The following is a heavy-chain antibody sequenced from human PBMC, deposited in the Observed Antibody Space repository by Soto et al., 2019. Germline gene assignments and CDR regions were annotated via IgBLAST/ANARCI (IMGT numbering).Heavy chain of an antibody. D-gene: IGHD1-26*01. J-gene: IGHJ4*01. CDR3: ARGEQYSGRIFDY. Sequence: SQTLSLTCVITGDRVSSNSAVWSWVRQSPSRGLEWLGRTYYRSKWYYEYAVSVRGRITINPDTSKNQYSLQLNSVTPEDTAVYFCARGEQYSGRIFDYWGQGALVTVSS. CDR1: GDRVSSNSAV. V-gene: IGHV6-1*01. CDR2: TYYRSKWYY.